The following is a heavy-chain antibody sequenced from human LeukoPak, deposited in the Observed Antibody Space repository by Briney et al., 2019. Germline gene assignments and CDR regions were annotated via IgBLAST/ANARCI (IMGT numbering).Heavy chain of an antibody. V-gene: IGHV3-30-3*01. CDR1: GFTFSSYA. Sequence: GGSLRLSCAASGFTFSSYAMHWVRQAPGKGLEWVAVISYDGSNKYYADSVKGRFTISRDNSKNTLYLQMNSLRAEDTAVYYCAEMIFGVVISEVTDYYGMDVWGQGTTVTVSS. CDR2: ISYDGSNK. D-gene: IGHD3-3*01. CDR3: AEMIFGVVISEVTDYYGMDV. J-gene: IGHJ6*02.